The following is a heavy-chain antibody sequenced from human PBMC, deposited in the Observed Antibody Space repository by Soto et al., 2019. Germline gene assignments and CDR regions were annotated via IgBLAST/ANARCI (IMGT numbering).Heavy chain of an antibody. V-gene: IGHV3-7*01. CDR3: ARPARECSSPGCAN. CDR1: GLTFSSYW. CDR2: INQDGSES. Sequence: EVQLVESGGGLVQPGGSLRLSCVGSGLTFSSYWMSWVRQATGKGLEWVANINQDGSESYYVDSVKGRFTISRDNAKNSLYLQMTSLRAEDTAVYYCARPARECSSPGCANWGQGTLVTVSS. D-gene: IGHD2-2*01. J-gene: IGHJ4*02.